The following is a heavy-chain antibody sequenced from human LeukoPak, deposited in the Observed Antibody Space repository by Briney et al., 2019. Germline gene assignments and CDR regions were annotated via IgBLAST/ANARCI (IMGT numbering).Heavy chain of an antibody. CDR2: INPNSGTT. CDR1: GYAFTGYY. D-gene: IGHD3-16*01. CDR3: ARTSDYVNSFDY. J-gene: IGHJ4*02. Sequence: ASVKVSCKASGYAFTGYYMHWVRQAPGQGLEWLGWINPNSGTTNFAQKFQGRVTMTRDTSTSTVYMELSSLRSEDTAVYYCARTSDYVNSFDYWGQGTLVTVSS. V-gene: IGHV1-2*02.